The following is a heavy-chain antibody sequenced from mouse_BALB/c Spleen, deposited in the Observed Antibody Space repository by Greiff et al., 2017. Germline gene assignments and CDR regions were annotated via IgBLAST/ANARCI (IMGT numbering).Heavy chain of an antibody. V-gene: IGHV3-6*02. Sequence: EVKLMESGPGLVKPSQSLSLTCSVTGYSITSGYYWNWIRQFPGNKLEWMGYISYDGSNNYNPSLKNRISITRDTSKNQFFLKLNSVTTEDTATYYCARGGYLAMDYWGQGTSVTVSS. CDR1: GYSITSGYY. CDR2: ISYDGSN. J-gene: IGHJ4*01. CDR3: ARGGYLAMDY.